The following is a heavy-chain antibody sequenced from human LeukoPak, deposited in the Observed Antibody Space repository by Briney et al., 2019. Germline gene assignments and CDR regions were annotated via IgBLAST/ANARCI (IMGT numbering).Heavy chain of an antibody. Sequence: SVKVSCKTSAGTLSRYAISWVRQAPGQGLEWMGRITPMSATPSQTQWIQGRVTITADISTNTAYLDLSSLRSEDTALYFCAGDPPGTPVGFDIWGQGTMVTVSS. CDR1: AGTLSRYA. CDR3: AGDPPGTPVGFDI. CDR2: ITPMSATP. D-gene: IGHD3-10*01. V-gene: IGHV1-69*06. J-gene: IGHJ3*02.